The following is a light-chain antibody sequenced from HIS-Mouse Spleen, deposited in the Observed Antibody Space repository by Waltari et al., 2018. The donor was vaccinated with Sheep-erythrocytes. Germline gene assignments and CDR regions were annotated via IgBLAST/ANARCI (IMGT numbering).Light chain of an antibody. CDR2: AAS. J-gene: IGKJ1*01. Sequence: DIQMTQSPSSLSASVGDIVTITCRASQSISSYLNWYQQKPGKAPKLLIYAASSLQSGVPDRFSGSGSGTDFTLKISRVEAEDVGVYYCMQALQTPWTFGQGTKVEIK. V-gene: IGKV1-39*01. CDR1: QSISSY. CDR3: MQALQTPWT.